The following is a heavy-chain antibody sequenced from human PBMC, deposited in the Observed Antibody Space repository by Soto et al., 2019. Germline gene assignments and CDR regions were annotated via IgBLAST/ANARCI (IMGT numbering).Heavy chain of an antibody. V-gene: IGHV4-34*01. D-gene: IGHD5-12*01. Sequence: QVQLQQWGAGLLKPSETLSLTCAVYGGSFSGYYWSWIRQPPGKGLEWIGEINHSGYTNHNPSLMSRVTISVDTSENQFSLKLSAVTAADTAVYYCARVDIVTTNWFDPWGQGTLVTVSS. J-gene: IGHJ5*02. CDR1: GGSFSGYY. CDR2: INHSGYT. CDR3: ARVDIVTTNWFDP.